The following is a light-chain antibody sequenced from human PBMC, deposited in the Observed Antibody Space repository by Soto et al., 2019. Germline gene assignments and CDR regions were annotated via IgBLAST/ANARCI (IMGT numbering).Light chain of an antibody. J-gene: IGKJ1*01. V-gene: IGKV3-20*01. CDR1: QTVGSNY. CDR2: GAS. CDR3: QQYGSSPET. Sequence: EIVLTQSPGTLSLSPGERVTLSCRASQTVGSNYLAWYQQKPGQAPRLLIYGASSRATGTPDRFSGSGSGTDFTLTISRLEPEDFAVYYCQQYGSSPETFGQGTKVEIK.